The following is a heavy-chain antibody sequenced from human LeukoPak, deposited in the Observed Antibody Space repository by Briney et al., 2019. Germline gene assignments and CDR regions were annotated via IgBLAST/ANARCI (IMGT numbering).Heavy chain of an antibody. CDR1: GYTLTELS. D-gene: IGHD6-19*01. Sequence: GASVKVSCKVSGYTLTELSMHWVRQAPGKGLEWMGGFDPEDGETIYAQKFQGRVTMTEDTSTDTAYMELSSLRSEDTAVYYCATHEPSQWLVRGSSGFDYWGQGTLVTVSS. CDR2: FDPEDGET. CDR3: ATHEPSQWLVRGSSGFDY. V-gene: IGHV1-24*01. J-gene: IGHJ4*02.